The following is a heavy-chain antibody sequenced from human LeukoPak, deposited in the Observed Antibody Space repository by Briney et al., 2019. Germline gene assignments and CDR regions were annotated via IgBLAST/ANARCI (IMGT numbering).Heavy chain of an antibody. D-gene: IGHD3-16*01. Sequence: SQTLSLTCTVSGGSISSGSYYWSWIRQPAGKGLEWLGRIYTSGSTNYNPSLKSRVTISVDTSKNQFSLKLSSVTAADTAVYYCARTYDYVWGSSGYYYMDVWGKGTTVTISS. CDR2: IYTSGST. CDR3: ARTYDYVWGSSGYYYMDV. V-gene: IGHV4-61*02. CDR1: GGSISSGSYY. J-gene: IGHJ6*03.